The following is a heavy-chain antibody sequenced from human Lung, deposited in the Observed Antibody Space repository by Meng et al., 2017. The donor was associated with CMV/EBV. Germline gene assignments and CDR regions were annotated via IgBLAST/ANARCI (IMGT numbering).Heavy chain of an antibody. D-gene: IGHD3-3*01. CDR1: GFTFSGYC. CDR2: ITSSRTNI. CDR3: VRGLPPDYDFWIGCLNF. Sequence: GESLKISCAASGFTFSGYCMNWVRQAPGKGLEWVSSITSSRTNIYYADSVKGRFTISRDNAKNTLYLEMNSLRAEDTAVYYCVRGLPPDYDFWIGCLNFWGQGXLVTVSS. V-gene: IGHV3-21*01. J-gene: IGHJ4*02.